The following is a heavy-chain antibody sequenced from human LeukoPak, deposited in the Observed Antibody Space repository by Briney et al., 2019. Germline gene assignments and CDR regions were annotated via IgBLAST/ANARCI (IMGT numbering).Heavy chain of an antibody. CDR2: IKQDGSEK. J-gene: IGHJ4*02. D-gene: IGHD3-22*01. Sequence: GGSLRLSCTVSGFTVSDNSMSWLRQAPGKGLEWVANIKQDGSEKYYVDSVKGRFTISRDNAKNSLYLQMNSLRAEDTAVYYCAKAYYDTSGHYWGQGTLVTVSS. CDR1: GFTVSDNS. V-gene: IGHV3-7*01. CDR3: AKAYYDTSGHY.